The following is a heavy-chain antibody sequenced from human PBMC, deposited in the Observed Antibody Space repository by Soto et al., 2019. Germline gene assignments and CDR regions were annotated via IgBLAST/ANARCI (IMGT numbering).Heavy chain of an antibody. D-gene: IGHD3-10*01. CDR2: IYYSGST. J-gene: IGHJ4*02. Sequence: SETLSLTCTVSGCSISSYYWSWIRQPPGKGLEWIGYIYYSGSTNYNPSLKSRVTISVDTSKNQFSLKLSSVTAADTAVYYCARSGSGVIYWGQGTLVTVSS. V-gene: IGHV4-59*01. CDR1: GCSISSYY. CDR3: ARSGSGVIY.